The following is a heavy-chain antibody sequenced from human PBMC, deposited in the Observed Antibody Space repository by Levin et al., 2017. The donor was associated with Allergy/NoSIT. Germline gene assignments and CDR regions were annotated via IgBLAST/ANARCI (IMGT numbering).Heavy chain of an antibody. CDR3: AKEPLLYSSGWYFEH. CDR2: IAYDGSIK. CDR1: GFTFTTFG. Sequence: GGSLRLSCAASGFTFTTFGMLWVRQAPGKGLQWVAVIAYDGSIKYYADSVRGRFTISRDNSKNTVYLQVNSLRAEDTAVYYCAKEPLLYSSGWYFEHWGQGTVVTVSS. V-gene: IGHV3-30*18. J-gene: IGHJ4*02. D-gene: IGHD6-19*01.